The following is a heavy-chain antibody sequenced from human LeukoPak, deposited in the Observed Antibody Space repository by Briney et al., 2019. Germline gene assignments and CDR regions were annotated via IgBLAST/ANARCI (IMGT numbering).Heavy chain of an antibody. CDR1: DGSITRSSYY. J-gene: IGHJ4*02. Sequence: NPSETLSLTCTVSDGSITRSSYYWGRIRPTPGEGLDWIGSIYYSGITYYNPSLQGRVTMSVDTSKNQFSLKLNSVTVADTAVYYCARLRVTTGFDYWDQGIPVTVSS. CDR3: ARLRVTTGFDY. CDR2: IYYSGIT. D-gene: IGHD2-21*02. V-gene: IGHV4-39*01.